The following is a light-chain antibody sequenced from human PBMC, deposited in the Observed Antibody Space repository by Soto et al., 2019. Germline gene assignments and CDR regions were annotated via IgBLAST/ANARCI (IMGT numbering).Light chain of an antibody. CDR2: EVS. CDR3: SSYTSSSTLV. Sequence: QSALTQPASVSGSPGQSITISCTGTSSDVGGYNYVSWYQQHPGKAPKLMIYEVSNRPSGVSNRFSGSKSGNTASLTISGFQAEDEADYYRSSYTSSSTLVFGTGTKVTVL. J-gene: IGLJ1*01. V-gene: IGLV2-14*01. CDR1: SSDVGGYNY.